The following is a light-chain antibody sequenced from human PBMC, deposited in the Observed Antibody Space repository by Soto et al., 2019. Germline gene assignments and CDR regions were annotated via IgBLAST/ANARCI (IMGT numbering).Light chain of an antibody. V-gene: IGLV2-8*01. J-gene: IGLJ2*01. CDR1: SSDVGGYSY. Sequence: QSALTQPPSASGSPGQSVTISCTGTSSDVGGYSYVSWYQQYPGKAPKLMIYEVSKRPSGVPDRFSGSKSGNTASLTVSGLQAEDEADYYCSSYAGINSVFGGGTKVTVL. CDR2: EVS. CDR3: SSYAGINSV.